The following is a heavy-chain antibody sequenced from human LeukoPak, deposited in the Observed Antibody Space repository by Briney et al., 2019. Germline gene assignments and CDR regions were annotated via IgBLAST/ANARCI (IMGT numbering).Heavy chain of an antibody. Sequence: GGSLRLSCAASGFTFSSYSMNWVRPAPGKGLEWVSSISSRSSYIYYADSVKGRFTISRDNAKNSLFLQMNRLRAEDTAVYYCARTSMRAFDIWGQGTMVTVSS. V-gene: IGHV3-21*01. CDR3: ARTSMRAFDI. CDR2: ISSRSSYI. J-gene: IGHJ3*02. D-gene: IGHD2/OR15-2a*01. CDR1: GFTFSSYS.